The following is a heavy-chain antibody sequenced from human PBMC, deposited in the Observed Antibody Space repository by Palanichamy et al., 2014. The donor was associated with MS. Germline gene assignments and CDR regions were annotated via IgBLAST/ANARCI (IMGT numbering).Heavy chain of an antibody. Sequence: TIYYADSVRGRFTISRDNAKNSLYLQMNSLRADETAVYYCARAKGRDYYDSSGYYADYYYGMDVWGQGTTVTVSS. D-gene: IGHD3-22*01. V-gene: IGHV3-48*01. J-gene: IGHJ6*02. CDR2: TI. CDR3: ARAKGRDYYDSSGYYADYYYGMDV.